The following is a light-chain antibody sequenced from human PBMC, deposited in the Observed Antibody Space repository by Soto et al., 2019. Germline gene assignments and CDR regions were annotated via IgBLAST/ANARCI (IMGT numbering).Light chain of an antibody. CDR1: QSVSSNY. J-gene: IGKJ1*01. V-gene: IGKV3-20*01. CDR3: QQYGGLPRT. CDR2: GAS. Sequence: EIVLTQSPGTVSLSPGERSTLSCRASQSVSSNYLAWYQQKPGQAPRLLIYGASSRATGIPDRFSGSVSGTDFTLPISRLEPDDFAVYYCQQYGGLPRTFGQGTKVEIK.